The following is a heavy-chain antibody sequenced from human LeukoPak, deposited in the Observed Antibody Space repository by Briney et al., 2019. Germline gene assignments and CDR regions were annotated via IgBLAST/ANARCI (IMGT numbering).Heavy chain of an antibody. CDR3: ARGTVLLWFGDDY. D-gene: IGHD3-10*01. CDR1: GFTVSSNY. V-gene: IGHV3-30-3*01. CDR2: ISYDGSQK. J-gene: IGHJ4*02. Sequence: GGSLRLSCAASGFTVSSNYMSWVRQAPGKGLEWVAVISYDGSQKFYEDSVKGRFTISRDNAKNTLYLQMNSLRAEDTAVYYCARGTVLLWFGDDYWGQGTLVTVSS.